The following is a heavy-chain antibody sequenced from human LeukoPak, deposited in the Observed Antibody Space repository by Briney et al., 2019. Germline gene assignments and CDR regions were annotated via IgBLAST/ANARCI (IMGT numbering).Heavy chain of an antibody. Sequence: PSETLSLTCAVSGGSISSSNWWSWVRQPPGKGLEWIGEIYHSGSTNYNPSLKSRVTISVDKSKNQFSLKLSSVTAADTAVYYCARDLRGYSYGSYYYYMDAWSKGTTVTVSS. D-gene: IGHD5-18*01. CDR3: ARDLRGYSYGSYYYYMDA. CDR1: GGSISSSNW. V-gene: IGHV4-4*02. J-gene: IGHJ6*03. CDR2: IYHSGST.